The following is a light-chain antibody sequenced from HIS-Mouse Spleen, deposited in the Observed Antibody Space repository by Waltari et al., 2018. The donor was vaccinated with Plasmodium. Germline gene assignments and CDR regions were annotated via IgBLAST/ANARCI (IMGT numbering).Light chain of an antibody. CDR2: AAS. Sequence: AIRMTQSPSSFSASTGDRVTITCRASQGISSYLAWYQKKPGKAPKLLIYAASTLQSGVPSMFSGSGSGTDFTLTISCLQSEDFATYYCQQYDSYPLTFGGGTKVEIK. V-gene: IGKV1-8*01. CDR1: QGISSY. CDR3: QQYDSYPLT. J-gene: IGKJ4*01.